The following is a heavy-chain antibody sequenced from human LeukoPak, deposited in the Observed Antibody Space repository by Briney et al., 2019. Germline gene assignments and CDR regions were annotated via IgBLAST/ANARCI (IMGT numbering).Heavy chain of an antibody. CDR1: GGSISSYY. CDR2: IYYSGST. J-gene: IGHJ4*02. Sequence: SETLSLTRTVSGGSISSYYWSWIRQPPGKGLEWIGYIYYSGSTNYNPSLKSRVTISVDTSKNQFSLKLSSVTAADTAVYYCARGIVGATYDYWGQGTLVTVSS. D-gene: IGHD1-26*01. V-gene: IGHV4-59*01. CDR3: ARGIVGATYDY.